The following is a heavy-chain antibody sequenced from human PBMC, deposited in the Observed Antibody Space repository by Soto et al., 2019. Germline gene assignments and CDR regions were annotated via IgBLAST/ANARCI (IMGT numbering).Heavy chain of an antibody. CDR3: ARVGGGLASLGYYGMDV. Sequence: WASVKVSCKASGYTFIGYYIHWVRQAPGQGLEWMGWVNPNSGGTNYAQRFQGWVTMTRDRSISTAYMELSRLKSDDTAVYYCARVGGGLASLGYYGMDVWGQGTTVTVSS. CDR2: VNPNSGGT. J-gene: IGHJ6*02. D-gene: IGHD3-10*01. V-gene: IGHV1-2*04. CDR1: GYTFIGYY.